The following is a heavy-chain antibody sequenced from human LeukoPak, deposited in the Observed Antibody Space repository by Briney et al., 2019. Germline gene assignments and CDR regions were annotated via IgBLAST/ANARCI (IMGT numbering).Heavy chain of an antibody. V-gene: IGHV3-7*01. J-gene: IGHJ4*02. D-gene: IGHD5-24*01. CDR1: GFTFSSYW. CDR2: IKQDGSEK. CDR3: ARDPRDGYDFDY. Sequence: GGSLRLFCVASGFTFSSYWMSWVRQAPGKGLEWVANIKQDGSEKYYVDSVKGRFTISRDNAKNSLYLQMNSLRAEDTAVYYCARDPRDGYDFDYWGQGTLVTVSS.